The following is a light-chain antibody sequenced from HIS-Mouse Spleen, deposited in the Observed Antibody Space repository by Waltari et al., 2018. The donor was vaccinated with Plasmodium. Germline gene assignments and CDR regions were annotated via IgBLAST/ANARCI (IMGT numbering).Light chain of an antibody. V-gene: IGKV3-15*01. J-gene: IGKJ3*01. Sequence: EIGITQAPATLSVSAGARATLACRASPSVSSNIALYKQKPGQAPRLLIYGASTRATGIPARFSGSWSGTEFTLTISSLQSEDFAVYYCQQYNNWSFTFGPGTKVDIK. CDR2: GAS. CDR3: QQYNNWSFT. CDR1: PSVSSN.